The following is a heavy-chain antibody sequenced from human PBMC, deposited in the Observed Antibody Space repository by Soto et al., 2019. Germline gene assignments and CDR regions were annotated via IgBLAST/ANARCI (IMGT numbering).Heavy chain of an antibody. CDR2: ISYDGSNK. CDR3: AKDPYSSPYRVGNYFDS. CDR1: GFTFSSYG. J-gene: IGHJ4*02. Sequence: QVQLVESGGGVVQPGRSLRLSCAASGFTFSSYGMHWVRQAPGKGLEWVAVISYDGSNKYYADSVKGRFTISRDNSKNTLYLQMNSLRDEDTAVYYCAKDPYSSPYRVGNYFDSWGQGTLVTVSS. V-gene: IGHV3-30*18. D-gene: IGHD6-6*01.